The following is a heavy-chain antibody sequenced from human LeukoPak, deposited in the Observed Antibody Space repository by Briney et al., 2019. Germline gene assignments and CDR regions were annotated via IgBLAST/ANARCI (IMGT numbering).Heavy chain of an antibody. CDR2: ISSDGLST. V-gene: IGHV3-64*01. CDR3: VKVAAGPDYYYMDV. D-gene: IGHD6-13*01. Sequence: GGSLRLSCAASGFTLSNFDMHWVRQAPGKGLEYVSGISSDGLSTYYANSVKGIFTRSRDTYTNTLYLEMGSLRAEDMAVYYCVKVAAGPDYYYMDVWARGPRSPSP. J-gene: IGHJ6*03. CDR1: GFTLSNFD.